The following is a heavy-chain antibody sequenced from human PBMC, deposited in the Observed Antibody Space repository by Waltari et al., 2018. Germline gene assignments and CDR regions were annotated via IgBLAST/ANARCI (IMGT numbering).Heavy chain of an antibody. CDR1: GYTFTGYY. CDR3: ARVLNYYDSSGYPSWFDP. V-gene: IGHV1-2*06. CDR2: INPNSGGT. J-gene: IGHJ5*02. D-gene: IGHD3-22*01. Sequence: QVQLVQSGAEVKKPGASVKVSCKASGYTFTGYYMHWVRQAPGQGLEWMGRINPNSGGTNYAQKFQGRVTMTRDTSISTAYMELSRLRSDDTAVYYCARVLNYYDSSGYPSWFDPWGQGTLVTVSS.